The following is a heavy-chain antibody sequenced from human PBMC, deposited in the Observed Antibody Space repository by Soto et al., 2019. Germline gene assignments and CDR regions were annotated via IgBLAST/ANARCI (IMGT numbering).Heavy chain of an antibody. CDR3: ARHDPAGRFWQLEQIWFDP. D-gene: IGHD6-13*01. V-gene: IGHV4-59*08. CDR2: IYYSGRT. Sequence: PSETLSLTCTVSGGSISSYYWSWIRQPPGKELEWIGYIYYSGRTNYNPSLKSRVTISVDTSKNQFSLKLSSVTAADTAVYYCARHDPAGRFWQLEQIWFDPWGQGTLVTVSS. J-gene: IGHJ5*02. CDR1: GGSISSYY.